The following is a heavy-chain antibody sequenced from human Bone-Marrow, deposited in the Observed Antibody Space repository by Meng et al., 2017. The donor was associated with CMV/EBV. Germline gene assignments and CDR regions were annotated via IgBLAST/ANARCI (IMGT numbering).Heavy chain of an antibody. CDR1: GGSISTSGYY. Sequence: SETLSLTCTVSGGSISTSGYYWGWIRQPPGKWLEWIGSIYYGGSTYYSPSLKNRVTISLDTSKSQFSLNLNSVTAADTAIYYCASITTSYTRCDYWGQRKLVNVGS. CDR3: ASITTSYTRCDY. D-gene: IGHD4-11*01. J-gene: IGHJ4*02. V-gene: IGHV4-39*07. CDR2: IYYGGST.